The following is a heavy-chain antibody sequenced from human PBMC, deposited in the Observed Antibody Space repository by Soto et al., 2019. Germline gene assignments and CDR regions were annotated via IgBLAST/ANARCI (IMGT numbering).Heavy chain of an antibody. Sequence: QTGGSLRLSCAASGFTFSNYGMHWVRQTPGKGLEWVALILYDGSNKYYADSVKGRFTISRDNSKNTLYLQVSSLRAEGTAVYYCAKSRDAYNFYFYYGMDVWGQGTTVTVSS. J-gene: IGHJ6*02. V-gene: IGHV3-30*18. CDR3: AKSRDAYNFYFYYGMDV. CDR1: GFTFSNYG. D-gene: IGHD2-2*01. CDR2: ILYDGSNK.